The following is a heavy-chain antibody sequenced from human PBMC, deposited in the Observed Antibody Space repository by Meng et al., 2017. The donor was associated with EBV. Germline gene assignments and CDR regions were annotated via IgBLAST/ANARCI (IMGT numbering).Heavy chain of an antibody. D-gene: IGHD6-13*01. CDR2: IYWDDDK. Sequence: QILFKESCPTLVQPTQTLTPTCTFSGFSLSTSGVGVGWIRQPPGKALEWLALIYWDDDKRYSPSLKSRLTITKDTSKNQVVLTMTNMDPVDTATYYCAHRRDEYSSSWYGWFDPWGQGTLVTVSS. CDR1: GFSLSTSGVG. V-gene: IGHV2-5*02. J-gene: IGHJ5*02. CDR3: AHRRDEYSSSWYGWFDP.